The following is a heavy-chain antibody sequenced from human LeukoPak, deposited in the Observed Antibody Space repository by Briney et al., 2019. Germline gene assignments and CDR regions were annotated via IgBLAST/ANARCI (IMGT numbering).Heavy chain of an antibody. Sequence: AESLKIFSKGACYSSSSYWIGWGRHKSGKELEWRGINYPRGSDTRYNPSFQGQVTISADKSSNAASLQRSSLKAADTAMYFCARFGGPGRYYQRPFDYWGEGTLVTVSS. D-gene: IGHD3-10*01. J-gene: IGHJ4*02. CDR2: NYPRGSDT. CDR1: CYSSSSYW. V-gene: IGHV5-51*01. CDR3: ARFGGPGRYYQRPFDY.